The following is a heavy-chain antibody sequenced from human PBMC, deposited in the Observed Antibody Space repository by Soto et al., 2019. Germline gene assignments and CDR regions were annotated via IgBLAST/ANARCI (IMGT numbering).Heavy chain of an antibody. CDR2: IIAILGIA. Sequence: QVQLVQSGAEVKKPGSSVKVSCKASGGTFSSYTISWVRQAPGQGLDWMGRIIAILGIANYAQKFQGRVRITADQSTSTAYMELSSLRSEDTAVYYCAREEGATLEDRYFDLWGRGTLVTVSS. CDR1: GGTFSSYT. J-gene: IGHJ2*01. D-gene: IGHD2-15*01. V-gene: IGHV1-69*08. CDR3: AREEGATLEDRYFDL.